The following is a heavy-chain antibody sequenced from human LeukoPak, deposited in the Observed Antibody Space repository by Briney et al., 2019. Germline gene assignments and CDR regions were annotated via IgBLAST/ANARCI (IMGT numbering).Heavy chain of an antibody. CDR3: ASATYDFWSGYLDAFDI. J-gene: IGHJ3*02. CDR1: GGSISSGDYY. D-gene: IGHD3-3*01. CDR2: IYYSGST. Sequence: SETLSLTCTVSGGSISSGDYYWSWIRQPPGKGLEWIGYIYYSGSTYYNPSLKSRVTISVDTSKNQFSLKLSSVTAADTAVYYCASATYDFWSGYLDAFDIWGQGTMVTVSS. V-gene: IGHV4-30-4*08.